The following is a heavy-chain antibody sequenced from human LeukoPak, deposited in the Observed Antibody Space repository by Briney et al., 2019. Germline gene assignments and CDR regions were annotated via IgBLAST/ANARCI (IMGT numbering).Heavy chain of an antibody. CDR2: TYYRSKWYN. CDR3: ARRSAVAPGFDY. Sequence: SQTLSLTCAISGDSVSRNSAAWNWIRQSPSRGLEWLGRTYYRSKWYNDYAVSVKSRITINPDTSKIQFSLQLNSVTPEDTAVYYCARRSAVAPGFDYWGQGTLVTVSS. V-gene: IGHV6-1*01. CDR1: GDSVSRNSAA. D-gene: IGHD6-19*01. J-gene: IGHJ4*02.